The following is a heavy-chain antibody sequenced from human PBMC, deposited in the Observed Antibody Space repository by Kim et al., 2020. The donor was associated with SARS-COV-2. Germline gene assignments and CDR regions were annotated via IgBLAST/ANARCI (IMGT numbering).Heavy chain of an antibody. V-gene: IGHV3-7*03. CDR2: IKQDGSEK. CDR3: ARRTYYYGSGSYYTKPLDY. J-gene: IGHJ4*02. Sequence: GGSLRLSCAASGFTFSSYWMSWVRQAPGKGLEWVANIKQDGSEKYYVDSVKGRFTISRDNAKNSLYLQMNSLRAEDTAVYYCARRTYYYGSGSYYTKPLDYWGQGTLVTVSS. D-gene: IGHD3-10*01. CDR1: GFTFSSYW.